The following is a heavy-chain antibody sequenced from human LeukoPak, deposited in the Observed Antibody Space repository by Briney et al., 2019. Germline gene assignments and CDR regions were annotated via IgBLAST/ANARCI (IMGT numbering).Heavy chain of an antibody. J-gene: IGHJ5*02. D-gene: IGHD2-15*01. CDR2: IYYSGST. CDR3: ARRGGYCSGVSCLSWFDP. Sequence: SETLSLTCTVSGGSISSYYWSWIRQPPGRGLEWIGYIYYSGSTNYNPSLKSRVTISVDTSRNQFSLKLSSVTAADTAVYYCARRGGYCSGVSCLSWFDPWGQGTLVTVSS. CDR1: GGSISSYY. V-gene: IGHV4-59*08.